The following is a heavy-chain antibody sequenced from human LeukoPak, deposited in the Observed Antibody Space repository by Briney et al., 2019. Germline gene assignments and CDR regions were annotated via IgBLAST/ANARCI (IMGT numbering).Heavy chain of an antibody. CDR1: GGTFSSYA. V-gene: IGHV1-69*04. D-gene: IGHD3-22*01. Sequence: GASVKVSCKASGGTFSSYAISWVRQAPGQGLEWMGRIIPILGIANYAQKFQGRVTITADKSTSTAYMELSSLRSEDTAVYYCARVGPNYYDSSGYLYYWGQGTLVTVSS. CDR2: IIPILGIA. J-gene: IGHJ4*02. CDR3: ARVGPNYYDSSGYLYY.